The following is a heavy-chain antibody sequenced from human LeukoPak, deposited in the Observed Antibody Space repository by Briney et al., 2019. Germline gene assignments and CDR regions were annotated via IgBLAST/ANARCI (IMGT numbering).Heavy chain of an antibody. CDR2: ISSSGSTI. CDR1: GFTFSDYY. V-gene: IGHV3-11*01. CDR3: ARDIGQGISYYYGMDV. D-gene: IGHD3-3*02. J-gene: IGHJ6*02. Sequence: GGSLRLSCAASGFTFSDYYMSWIRQAPGKGLEWVSYISSSGSTIYYADSVKGRFTISRDNAKNSLYLQMNSLRAEDTAVYYCARDIGQGISYYYGMDVWGQGTTVTVSS.